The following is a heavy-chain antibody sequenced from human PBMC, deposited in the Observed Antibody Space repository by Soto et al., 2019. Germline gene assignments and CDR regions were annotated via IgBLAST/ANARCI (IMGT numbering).Heavy chain of an antibody. J-gene: IGHJ3*02. Sequence: QVQLQQWGAGLLKPSETLSLTCAVYGGSFSGYYWSWIRQPPGKGLEWIGEINHSGSTNYNPSLKSRVTISVDTSKNQFSLRLSSVTAADTAVYYCARRSIVVVPAASREDIWGQGTMVTVSS. CDR3: ARRSIVVVPAASREDI. CDR2: INHSGST. D-gene: IGHD2-2*01. CDR1: GGSFSGYY. V-gene: IGHV4-34*01.